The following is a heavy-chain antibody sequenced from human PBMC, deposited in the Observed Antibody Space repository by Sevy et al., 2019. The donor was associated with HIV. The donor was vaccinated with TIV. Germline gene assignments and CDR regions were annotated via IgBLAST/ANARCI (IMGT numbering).Heavy chain of an antibody. CDR1: GFTFSSYG. D-gene: IGHD6-19*01. V-gene: IGHV3-30*18. CDR3: AKDGIAVAGTLDY. Sequence: GGSLRLSCAASGFTFSSYGMHWVRQAPDKGLEWVAVISYDGSNKYYADSVKGRFTISRDNSKNTLYLQMNSLRAEDTAVYYCAKDGIAVAGTLDYWGQGTLVTVSS. J-gene: IGHJ4*02. CDR2: ISYDGSNK.